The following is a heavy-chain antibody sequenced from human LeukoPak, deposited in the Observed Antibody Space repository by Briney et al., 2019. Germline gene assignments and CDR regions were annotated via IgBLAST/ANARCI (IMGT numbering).Heavy chain of an antibody. Sequence: SETLSLTCIVSGGSISITTYYWGWMRQPPGKGPEWIGSINYSGNSYYNPSLRSRVTISVDTSKNQFSLKLSSVTAADTAVYYCARGQTTPLYSLDYWGQGTLVTVSS. J-gene: IGHJ4*02. D-gene: IGHD1-14*01. CDR2: INYSGNS. V-gene: IGHV4-39*07. CDR3: ARGQTTPLYSLDY. CDR1: GGSISITTYY.